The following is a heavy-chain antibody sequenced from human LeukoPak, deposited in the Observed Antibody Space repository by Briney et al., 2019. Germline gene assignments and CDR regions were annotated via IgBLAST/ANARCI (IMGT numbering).Heavy chain of an antibody. CDR3: ARHDSSGFPNY. D-gene: IGHD3-22*01. V-gene: IGHV5-51*01. Sequence: GESLKISCKGSGYIFSNYWIGWVRQMPGKGLEWMGIIYPGDSDTRYSPSFQGQVTISADKSISTAYLQWSSLKASDSAMYYCARHDSSGFPNYWGQGTLVTVSS. CDR1: GYIFSNYW. CDR2: IYPGDSDT. J-gene: IGHJ4*02.